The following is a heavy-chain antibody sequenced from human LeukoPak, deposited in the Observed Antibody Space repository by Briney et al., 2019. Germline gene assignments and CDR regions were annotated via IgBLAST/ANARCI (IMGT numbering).Heavy chain of an antibody. J-gene: IGHJ4*02. CDR2: IIPIFGIA. D-gene: IGHD5-24*01. V-gene: IGHV1-69*04. Sequence: SVKVSCKDSVGTFSSHAISWVRPAPGQGRECVGRIIPIFGIANYAQKFQGRVTITADKSTSTAYMELSSLRSEDTAVYYCAILEMATTLPYFDYWGQGTLVTVSS. CDR3: AILEMATTLPYFDY. CDR1: VGTFSSHA.